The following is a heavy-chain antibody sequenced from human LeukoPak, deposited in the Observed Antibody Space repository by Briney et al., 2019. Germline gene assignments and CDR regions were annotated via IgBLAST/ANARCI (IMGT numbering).Heavy chain of an antibody. V-gene: IGHV3-48*03. D-gene: IGHD5-24*01. CDR2: ISSGASTI. CDR1: GFTFSTYE. J-gene: IGHJ4*02. CDR3: AKGERWLQHYFDY. Sequence: PGGSLRLSCAASGFTFSTYEMNWVRQAPGKGLEWVSYISSGASTIYYADSVKGRFTISRDNSKNTLYLQMNSLRAEDTAVYYCAKGERWLQHYFDYWGQGTLVTVSS.